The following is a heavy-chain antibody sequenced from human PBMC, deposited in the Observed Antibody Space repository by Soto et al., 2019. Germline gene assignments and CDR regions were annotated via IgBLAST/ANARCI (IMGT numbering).Heavy chain of an antibody. CDR2: INHSGST. CDR3: ARGLGPRTWSGPYGTWFDP. V-gene: IGHV4-34*01. J-gene: IGHJ5*02. D-gene: IGHD3-3*01. Sequence: SETLSLTCAVYGGSFSGYYWRWIRQPPGKGLEWIGEINHSGSTNYNPSLKSRVTISVDTSKNQFSLKLSSVTAADTAVYYCARGLGPRTWSGPYGTWFDPWGQGTLVTVSS. CDR1: GGSFSGYY.